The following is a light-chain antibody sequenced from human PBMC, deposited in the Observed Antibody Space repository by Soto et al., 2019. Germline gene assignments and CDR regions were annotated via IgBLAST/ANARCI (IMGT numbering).Light chain of an antibody. CDR1: SSNIGGNY. CDR2: RNN. Sequence: QAVVTQPPSASGTPGQRVTISCSGSSSNIGGNYVFWYQRLPGTAPKLLIYRNNQRPSGVPDRFSGSKSGTSASLAISGLRSEDEADYYCAAWDDSLSGWVFGGGTKLTV. J-gene: IGLJ3*02. CDR3: AAWDDSLSGWV. V-gene: IGLV1-47*01.